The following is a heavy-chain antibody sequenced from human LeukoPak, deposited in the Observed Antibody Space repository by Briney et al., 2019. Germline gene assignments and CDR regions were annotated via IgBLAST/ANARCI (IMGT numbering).Heavy chain of an antibody. J-gene: IGHJ4*02. Sequence: GGSLRLSCAASGFTFSDYYMSWIRQAPGKGLEWVGRIKSKTDGGTTDYAAPVKGRFTISRDDSKNTLYLQMNSLKTEDTAVYYCTTKPLGYCSSSSCYSYFDYWGQGTLVTVSS. CDR1: GFTFSDYY. CDR3: TTKPLGYCSSSSCYSYFDY. V-gene: IGHV3-15*01. CDR2: IKSKTDGGTT. D-gene: IGHD2-2*01.